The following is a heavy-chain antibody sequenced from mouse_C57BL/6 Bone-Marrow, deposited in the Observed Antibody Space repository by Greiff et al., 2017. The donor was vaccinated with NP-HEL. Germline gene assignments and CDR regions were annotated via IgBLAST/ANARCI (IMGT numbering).Heavy chain of an antibody. D-gene: IGHD2-3*01. CDR2: IYPGSGNT. J-gene: IGHJ3*01. CDR1: GYTFTDYY. CDR3: ARSSLYDPFAY. Sequence: VKLMESGAELVRPGASVKLSCKASGYTFTDYYINWVKQRPGQGLEWIARIYPGSGNTYYNEKFKGKATLTAEKSSSTAYMQLSSLTSEDSAVYFCARSSLYDPFAYWGQGTLVTVSA. V-gene: IGHV1-76*01.